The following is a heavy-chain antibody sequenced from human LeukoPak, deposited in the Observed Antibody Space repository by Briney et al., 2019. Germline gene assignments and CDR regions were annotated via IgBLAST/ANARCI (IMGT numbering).Heavy chain of an antibody. V-gene: IGHV4-59*08. CDR1: GGSISSYY. J-gene: IGHJ3*02. Sequence: PSETLSLTCTVSGGSISSYYWSWIRQPPGKGLEWIGYIYYSGSTNYNPSLKGRVTISVDTSKNQFSLKLSSVTAAGTAVYYCARAVADAFDIWGQGTMVTASS. D-gene: IGHD6-19*01. CDR2: IYYSGST. CDR3: ARAVADAFDI.